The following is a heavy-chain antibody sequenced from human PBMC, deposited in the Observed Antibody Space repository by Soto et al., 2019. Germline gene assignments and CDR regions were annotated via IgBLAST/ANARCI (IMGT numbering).Heavy chain of an antibody. D-gene: IGHD3-3*01. CDR3: ARDLGGDFCSGYYSEYFDP. J-gene: IGHJ4*02. V-gene: IGHV3-21*01. CDR2: ISSSSSYI. Sequence: GGSLRLSCAASGFTFSSYSMNWVRQAPGKGLEWVSSISSSSSYIYYADSVKGRFTISRDNAKNSLYLQMNSLRAEDTAVYYCARDLGGDFCSGYYSEYFDPWGQGTLVTVSS. CDR1: GFTFSSYS.